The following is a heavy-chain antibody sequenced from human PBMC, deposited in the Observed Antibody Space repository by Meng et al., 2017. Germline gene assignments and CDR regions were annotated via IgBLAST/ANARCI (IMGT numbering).Heavy chain of an antibody. CDR3: ARDRTVVAATRILSWFDP. D-gene: IGHD2-15*01. J-gene: IGHJ5*02. Sequence: QVELGQYGAEVKKPGSSVKVSCKASGGTFSSDYMHWVRQAPGQGLEWMGRINPNRGGTNYAQKFQGRVTMTRDTSISTAYMELSRLRSDDTAVYYCARDRTVVAATRILSWFDPWGQGTLVTVSS. CDR1: GGTFSSDY. V-gene: IGHV1-2*06. CDR2: INPNRGGT.